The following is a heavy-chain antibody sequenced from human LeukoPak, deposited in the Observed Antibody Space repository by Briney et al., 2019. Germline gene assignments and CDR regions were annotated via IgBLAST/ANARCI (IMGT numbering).Heavy chain of an antibody. CDR3: ARQVGVGANSDAFDI. D-gene: IGHD1-26*01. V-gene: IGHV4-59*01. Sequence: SETLSLTCTVSGGSLSSYYWSWIRQPPGKGLEWIGHIYYSGSTNYNPSLKSRVTISVDTSKNQFSLKLSSVTAADTAVYHCARQVGVGANSDAFDIWGQGTMVIVSS. CDR1: GGSLSSYY. J-gene: IGHJ3*02. CDR2: IYYSGST.